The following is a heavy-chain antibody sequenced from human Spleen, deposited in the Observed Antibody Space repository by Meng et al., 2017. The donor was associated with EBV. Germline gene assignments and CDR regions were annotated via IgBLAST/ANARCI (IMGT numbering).Heavy chain of an antibody. J-gene: IGHJ4*02. D-gene: IGHD5-24*01. Sequence: QLHRQESGPGLVKPSETLSLTCTVSGGSISSRNYYWGYIRSPPGKGLEWIGNIYYSGTTYYNASLKSRVTISVDTSKNQFSLKMNSVTAADTAVYYCASLEMASTISFDYWGQGTLVTVSS. CDR3: ASLEMASTISFDY. CDR2: IYYSGTT. CDR1: GGSISSRNYY. V-gene: IGHV4-39*07.